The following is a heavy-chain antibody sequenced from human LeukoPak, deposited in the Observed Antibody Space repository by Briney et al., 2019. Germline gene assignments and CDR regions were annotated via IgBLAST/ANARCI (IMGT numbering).Heavy chain of an antibody. Sequence: ASVKVSCKASGYTFTSYGISWVRQAPGEGLEWMVWISAYNGNTNYAQKLQGRVTMTTDTSTSTAYMELRSLSSDDTAVYYCATTPDYCSSTSCYLWGQGTLVTVSS. CDR1: GYTFTSYG. J-gene: IGHJ4*02. D-gene: IGHD2-2*01. CDR2: ISAYNGNT. CDR3: ATTPDYCSSTSCYL. V-gene: IGHV1-18*01.